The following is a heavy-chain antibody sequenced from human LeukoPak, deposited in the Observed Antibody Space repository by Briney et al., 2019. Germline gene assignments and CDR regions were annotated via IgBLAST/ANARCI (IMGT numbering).Heavy chain of an antibody. CDR3: AREDYYDSGSNDY. Sequence: ASVKVSCKASAYTFSDYYIHWVRQAPGQGLEWMGWINPNSGGTKYAQKFQGRVTITRNTSISTAYMELSSLRSEDTAVYYCAREDYYDSGSNDYWGQGTLVTVSS. CDR1: AYTFSDYY. J-gene: IGHJ4*02. V-gene: IGHV1-2*02. D-gene: IGHD3-22*01. CDR2: INPNSGGT.